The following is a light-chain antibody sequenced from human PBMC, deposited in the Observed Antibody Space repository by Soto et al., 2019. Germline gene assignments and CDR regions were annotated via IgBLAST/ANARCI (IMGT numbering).Light chain of an antibody. Sequence: DIQMTQSPSSLSASVGDRVTITCRASQSISSYLNWYQQKPGKAPELLIYGASTLQSGVPSRFSGTGSGTDFTLTISSLQPEDFATYYCQQTDSFPRTFGQGTKVEMK. J-gene: IGKJ1*01. V-gene: IGKV1-39*01. CDR2: GAS. CDR3: QQTDSFPRT. CDR1: QSISSY.